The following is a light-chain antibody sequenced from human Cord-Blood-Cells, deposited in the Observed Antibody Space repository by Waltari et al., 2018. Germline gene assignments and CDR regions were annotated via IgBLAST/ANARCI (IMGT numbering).Light chain of an antibody. CDR1: QRISSY. CDR3: QQSYSTPPIFT. V-gene: IGKV1-39*01. J-gene: IGKJ3*01. CDR2: AAS. Sequence: DIQMTQSPSSLSASVGDRVTITCRASQRISSYLNWYQQKPGKAPKPLIYAASSLQSGVPSRFSGSGSGTDFTLTISSLQPEDFATYYCQQSYSTPPIFTFGPGTKVDIK.